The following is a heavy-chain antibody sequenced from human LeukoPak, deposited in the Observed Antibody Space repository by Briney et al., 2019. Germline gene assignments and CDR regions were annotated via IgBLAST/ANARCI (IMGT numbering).Heavy chain of an antibody. V-gene: IGHV3-48*03. Sequence: GGSLRLSCAASGFTFSSYEMNWVRQAPGKGLEWVSYISSSGSTIYYADSVKGRFTISRDNSKNTLDVQMNSLRAEDTAVYYCAKGGGSKLKDAFDIWGQGTVVAVSA. CDR2: ISSSGSTI. CDR1: GFTFSSYE. CDR3: AKGGGSKLKDAFDI. J-gene: IGHJ3*02. D-gene: IGHD5-12*01.